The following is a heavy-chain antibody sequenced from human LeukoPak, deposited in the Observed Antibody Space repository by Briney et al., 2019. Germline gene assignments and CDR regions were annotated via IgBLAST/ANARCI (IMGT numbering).Heavy chain of an antibody. D-gene: IGHD3-10*01. J-gene: IGHJ4*02. V-gene: IGHV3-64D*06. CDR1: GFTFSRYA. Sequence: GGSLRLSCSASGFTFSRYAMHWVRQAPGTGLEYVSAISSNGGSTYYADSVKGRCTISRDNSRNTLHLQMSSLRVEDTAVYYCVKDSSSGSYFDYWGQGTLVTVSS. CDR3: VKDSSSGSYFDY. CDR2: ISSNGGST.